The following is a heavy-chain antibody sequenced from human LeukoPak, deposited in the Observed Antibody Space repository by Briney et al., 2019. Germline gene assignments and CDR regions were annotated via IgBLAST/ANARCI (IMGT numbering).Heavy chain of an antibody. CDR1: GCSISSSSYY. Sequence: SETLSLTCTVSGCSISSSSYYWGWIRQPPGKVVGWIASIYYSGSTYYNPSLKSRVTISVDTSTNQFTLKLSSVTAADTAVYYCARSHYYDSSGYVEGFDYWGQGTLVTVSS. D-gene: IGHD3-22*01. J-gene: IGHJ4*02. CDR2: IYYSGST. CDR3: ARSHYYDSSGYVEGFDY. V-gene: IGHV4-39*01.